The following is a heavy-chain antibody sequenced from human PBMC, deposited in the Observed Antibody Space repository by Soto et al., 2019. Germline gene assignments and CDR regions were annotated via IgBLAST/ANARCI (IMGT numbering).Heavy chain of an antibody. D-gene: IGHD3-22*01. CDR1: GGTFSSYA. V-gene: IGHV1-69*13. CDR3: VREGYYESSGYYPGWFDP. Sequence: SVKVSCKASGGTFSSYAISWVRQAPGQGLEWMGGIIPIFGTANYAQKFQGRVTITADESTSTAYMELSSLRSEDTAVYYCVREGYYESSGYYPGWFDPWGQGTLVTVSS. CDR2: IIPIFGTA. J-gene: IGHJ5*02.